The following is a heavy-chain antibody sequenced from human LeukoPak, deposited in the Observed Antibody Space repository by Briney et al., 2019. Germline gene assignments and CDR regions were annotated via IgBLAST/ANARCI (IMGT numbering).Heavy chain of an antibody. D-gene: IGHD4-17*01. V-gene: IGHV3-23*01. CDR1: GFTFNNAW. CDR3: ANEIRPNDY. J-gene: IGHJ4*02. CDR2: ISISGSKT. Sequence: GGSLRLSCAASGFTFNNAWMNWVRQAPGKGLEWVSAISISGSKTYYADSVKGRFTISRDNSKNTLYLQMNSLRAEDTAVYYCANEIRPNDYWGQGTQVTVSS.